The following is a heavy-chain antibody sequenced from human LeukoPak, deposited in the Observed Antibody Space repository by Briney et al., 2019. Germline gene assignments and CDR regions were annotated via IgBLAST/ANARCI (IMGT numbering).Heavy chain of an antibody. CDR1: GFSFNGDW. CDR3: ARDRDCSGGSCYFDY. D-gene: IGHD2-15*01. V-gene: IGHV3-7*01. CDR2: IKPDGSQK. Sequence: GGSLRLSCVASGFSFNGDWMNWVRQAPGKGLEWVANIKPDGSQKYYVDSVKGRFTISRDNAEKSLFLQMNSLRAEDTAVYYCARDRDCSGGSCYFDYWGQGTLVTVSS. J-gene: IGHJ4*02.